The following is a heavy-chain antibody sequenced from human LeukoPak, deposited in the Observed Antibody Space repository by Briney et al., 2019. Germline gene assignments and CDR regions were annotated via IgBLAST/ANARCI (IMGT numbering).Heavy chain of an antibody. D-gene: IGHD1-1*01. CDR1: GGSFSGYY. CDR2: INHSGST. CDR3: ARERNANDY. Sequence: SETLSLTCAVYGGSFSGYYWSWIRQPPGKGLEWMGEINHSGSTNYNPSLKSRVTISVDTSKNQFSLKLSSVTAADTAVYYCARERNANDYWGQGTLVTVSS. V-gene: IGHV4-34*01. J-gene: IGHJ4*02.